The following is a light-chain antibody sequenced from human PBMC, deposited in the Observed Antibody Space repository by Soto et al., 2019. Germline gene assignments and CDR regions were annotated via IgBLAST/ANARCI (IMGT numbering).Light chain of an antibody. CDR3: SSYTSDSTYV. CDR1: SSDVGGYTS. Sequence: QSALTQPPSLSGSPGQSITISCTGTSSDVGGYTSVSWYQQHPGKAPKLVIYEVSDRPSGVSSRFSGSKSGHTASLTISGLQAEDEADYYCSSYTSDSTYVFGTGTKLTVL. J-gene: IGLJ1*01. V-gene: IGLV2-14*01. CDR2: EVS.